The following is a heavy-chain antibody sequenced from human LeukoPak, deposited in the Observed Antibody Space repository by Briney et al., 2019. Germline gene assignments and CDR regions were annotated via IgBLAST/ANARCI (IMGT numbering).Heavy chain of an antibody. CDR2: ISSSSSYI. CDR1: GFTSSSYS. J-gene: IGHJ4*02. CDR3: ARRMSSGYDEVCYFDY. V-gene: IGHV3-21*01. D-gene: IGHD5-12*01. Sequence: GGSLRLSCAASGFTSSSYSMNWVRQAPGKGLEWVSSISSSSSYIYYADSVKGRFTISRDNAKNSLYLQMNSLRAEDTAVYYCARRMSSGYDEVCYFDYWGQGTLVTVSS.